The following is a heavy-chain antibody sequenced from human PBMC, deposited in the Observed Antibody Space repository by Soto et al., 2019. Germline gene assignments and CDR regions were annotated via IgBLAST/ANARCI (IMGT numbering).Heavy chain of an antibody. CDR2: IIPIFGTA. J-gene: IGHJ6*02. V-gene: IGHV1-69*06. CDR1: GGTFSSYA. D-gene: IGHD5-18*01. Sequence: GASVKVSCKASGGTFSSYAISWVRQAPGQGLEWMGGIIPIFGTANYAQKFQGRVTITADKSTSTAYMELSSLGSEDTAVYYCARSEGYSLNYYYGMDVWGQGTTVTVSS. CDR3: ARSEGYSLNYYYGMDV.